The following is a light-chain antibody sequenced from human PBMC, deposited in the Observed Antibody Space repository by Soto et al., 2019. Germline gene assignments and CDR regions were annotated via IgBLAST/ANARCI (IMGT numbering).Light chain of an antibody. V-gene: IGKV1-33*01. CDR2: DAS. Sequence: DIQMTQSPSSLSAFVGDRVTITCQASQDISNYLNWYQQKPGKAPKLLIFDASNLATGVPSRFSGSGSGTDFTFTISSLQPEDTATYYCQQYENLVTFGGGTKVEIK. CDR3: QQYENLVT. J-gene: IGKJ4*01. CDR1: QDISNY.